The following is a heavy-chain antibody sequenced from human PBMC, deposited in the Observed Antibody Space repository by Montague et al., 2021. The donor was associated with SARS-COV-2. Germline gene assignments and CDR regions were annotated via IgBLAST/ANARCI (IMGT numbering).Heavy chain of an antibody. J-gene: IGHJ6*02. Sequence: LRLSFSASGFTFSSYDMHWVRQAPGKGLEWVAVIWYDGSNQYYGDSVKGRFTISRDNSKNTLYLQMYSLRAEDTAVYYCAREYSAPRWFGEYNRYGMDVWGQGTTVTVSS. D-gene: IGHD3-10*01. CDR1: GFTFSSYD. V-gene: IGHV3-33*08. CDR2: IWYDGSNQ. CDR3: AREYSAPRWFGEYNRYGMDV.